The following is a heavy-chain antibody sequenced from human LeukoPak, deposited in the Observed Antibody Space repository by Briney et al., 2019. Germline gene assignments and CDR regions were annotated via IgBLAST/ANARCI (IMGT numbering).Heavy chain of an antibody. D-gene: IGHD6-13*01. CDR2: ISSSSSYI. J-gene: IGHJ4*02. CDR1: GFTFSSYS. Sequence: TGGSLRLSCAASGFTFSSYSMNWVRQAPGKGLDWVSSISSSSSYIYYADSVKGRFTISRDNAKNSLYLQMNSLRAEDTAVYYCARGSGATYSSSWYLDYWGQGTLVTVSS. CDR3: ARGSGATYSSSWYLDY. V-gene: IGHV3-21*01.